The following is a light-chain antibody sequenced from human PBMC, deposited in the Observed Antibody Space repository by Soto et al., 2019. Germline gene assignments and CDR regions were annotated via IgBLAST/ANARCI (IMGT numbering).Light chain of an antibody. CDR3: QSYDSSLSGWV. J-gene: IGLJ3*02. CDR2: GNS. V-gene: IGLV1-40*01. CDR1: SSNIGAGYD. Sequence: QLVLTQPPSVSGAPGQSVTISCTGSSSNIGAGYDVHWYQQLPGTAPKLLIYGNSNRPSGVPDRFSGSKSGTSASLAITGLQAEDEADYYCQSYDSSLSGWVFGGGTQLTVL.